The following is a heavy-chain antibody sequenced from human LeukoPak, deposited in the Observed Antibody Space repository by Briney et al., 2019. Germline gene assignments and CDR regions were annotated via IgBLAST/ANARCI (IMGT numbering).Heavy chain of an antibody. CDR1: GGSISSGDYY. D-gene: IGHD3-22*01. J-gene: IGHJ4*02. CDR2: IYYSGST. CDR3: VTYYFDSSGPKKNY. Sequence: SETLSLTCTVSGGSISSGDYYWSWIRQPPGKGLEWIGYIYYSGSTYYNPSLKSRVTISVDTSKKQFSLKLSSVTAADTAVYYCVTYYFDSSGPKKNYWGQGTLVTVSS. V-gene: IGHV4-30-4*01.